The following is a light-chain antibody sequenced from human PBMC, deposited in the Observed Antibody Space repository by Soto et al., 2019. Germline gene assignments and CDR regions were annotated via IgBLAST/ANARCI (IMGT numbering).Light chain of an antibody. J-gene: IGLJ1*01. CDR1: SSDVGGYKY. CDR2: EVN. CDR3: SSYAGINNLGV. V-gene: IGLV2-8*01. Sequence: QSALTQPPSASGSPGQSVTICCTGTSSDVGGYKYVSWYQQHPGKAPKLMIFEVNKRPSGVPDRFSGSKSGNMASLTVSGLQAEDEADYYCSSYAGINNLGVFGTGTKVTVL.